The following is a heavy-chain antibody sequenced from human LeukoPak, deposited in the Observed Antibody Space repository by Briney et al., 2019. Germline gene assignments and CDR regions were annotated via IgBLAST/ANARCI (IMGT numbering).Heavy chain of an antibody. D-gene: IGHD4/OR15-4a*01. Sequence: GGSLRLSCAASGFIFRNYAMNWVRQAPGKGLEWVSFIYSDDTHYSDSVKGRFTISRDNSKNTLYLQMNSLRAEDTAVYYCARRAGAYSHPYDYWGQGTLVTVSS. J-gene: IGHJ4*02. CDR3: ARRAGAYSHPYDY. V-gene: IGHV3-53*01. CDR1: GFIFRNYA. CDR2: IYSDDT.